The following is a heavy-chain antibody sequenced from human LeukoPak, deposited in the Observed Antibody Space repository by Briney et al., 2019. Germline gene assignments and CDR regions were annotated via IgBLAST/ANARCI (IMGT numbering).Heavy chain of an antibody. D-gene: IGHD6-13*01. CDR3: ARAAAGQYYFDY. J-gene: IGHJ4*02. V-gene: IGHV3-53*01. Sequence: PGGSMRPSCAVSAFTLTSNYMSWVRQAPGKGLEWVSVIYSGGSTYYADSVKGRFTISRDNSKNTLYLHMNSLRAEDTAVYSCARAAAGQYYFDYWGQGTLVTVSS. CDR1: AFTLTSNY. CDR2: IYSGGST.